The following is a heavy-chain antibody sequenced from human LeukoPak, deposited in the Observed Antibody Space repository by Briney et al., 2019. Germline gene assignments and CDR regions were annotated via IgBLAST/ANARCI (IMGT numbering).Heavy chain of an antibody. CDR3: ARVVGATSDRIDP. J-gene: IGHJ5*02. CDR2: ISSGGII. CDR1: GFTFSDYH. D-gene: IGHD1-26*01. V-gene: IGHV3-11*01. Sequence: GGSLRLSCATSGFTFSDYHMNWIRQAPGKGLEWVSYISSGGIIYYADSVKGRFTISRDNTRNSLYLQMNSLRAEDTAVYYCARVVGATSDRIDPWGQGTLVTVSS.